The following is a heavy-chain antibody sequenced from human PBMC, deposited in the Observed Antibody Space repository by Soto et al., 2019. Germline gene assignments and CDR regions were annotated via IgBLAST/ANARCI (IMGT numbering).Heavy chain of an antibody. CDR2: IIPILGIA. CDR3: ARGPKSGNYFLSYFDY. J-gene: IGHJ4*02. Sequence: GASLKVSCNSSGGTFSSYTISWVRQAPGQGLEWMGRIIPILGIANYAQKFQGRVTITADKSTSTAYMELSSLRSEDTAVYYCARGPKSGNYFLSYFDYWGQGTLVTVSS. CDR1: GGTFSSYT. D-gene: IGHD3-22*01. V-gene: IGHV1-69*02.